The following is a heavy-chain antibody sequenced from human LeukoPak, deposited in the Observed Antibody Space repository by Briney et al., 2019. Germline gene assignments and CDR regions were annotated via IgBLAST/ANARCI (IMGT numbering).Heavy chain of an antibody. CDR3: ARAVRGVTPDY. J-gene: IGHJ4*02. Sequence: ALVKVSCKASGYTFTSYDINWVRQATGQGLEWMGWMNPNSGNTGYAQKFQGRVTMTRNTSISTAYVELSSLRSEDTAVYYCARAVRGVTPDYWGQRTLVTVSS. V-gene: IGHV1-8*01. CDR1: GYTFTSYD. D-gene: IGHD3-10*02. CDR2: MNPNSGNT.